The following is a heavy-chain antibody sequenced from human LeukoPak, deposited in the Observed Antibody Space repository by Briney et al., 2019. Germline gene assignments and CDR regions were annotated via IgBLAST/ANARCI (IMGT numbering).Heavy chain of an antibody. CDR3: AKGRSYSYVASFDY. CDR1: GFTFDDYA. D-gene: IGHD5-18*01. CDR2: ISWNSGRI. J-gene: IGHJ4*02. Sequence: GGSLRLSCAASGFTFDDYAMHWVRQIPGKGLEWVSSISWNSGRIAYADSVEGRFTISRDSAKNSLFLQMSSLRPEDTAFYFCAKGRSYSYVASFDYWGQGTPVTVSS. V-gene: IGHV3-9*01.